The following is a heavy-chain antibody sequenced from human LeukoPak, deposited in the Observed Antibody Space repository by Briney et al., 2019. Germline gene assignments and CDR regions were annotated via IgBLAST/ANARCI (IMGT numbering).Heavy chain of an antibody. D-gene: IGHD2-21*02. CDR3: VRDPGVVTFYFDS. CDR1: GFTFRNYA. CDR2: IWYDGSKK. J-gene: IGHJ4*02. Sequence: GGSLRLSCAASGFTFRNYALHWVRQAPGKGLEWVALIWYDGSKKHYADSVKGRFTISRDNSKNTLYLQMDSLKDEDTAVYYCVRDPGVVTFYFDSWGQGTQVTVTS. V-gene: IGHV3-33*08.